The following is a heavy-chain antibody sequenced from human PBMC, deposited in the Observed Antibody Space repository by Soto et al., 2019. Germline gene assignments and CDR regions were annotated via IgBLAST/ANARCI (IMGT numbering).Heavy chain of an antibody. CDR2: ISSTSSYI. CDR1: GFTFSTYS. J-gene: IGHJ4*02. Sequence: EVQLVESGGGLVKPGGSLRLSCAASGFTFSTYSLHWVRQAPGKGLEWVSSISSTSSYIYYADSVKVRFTISRDNAKNSLYLQMNSLRAEDTAVYYCVKDVNYYDSSGYRDYWGQGTLVTVSS. CDR3: VKDVNYYDSSGYRDY. D-gene: IGHD3-22*01. V-gene: IGHV3-21*01.